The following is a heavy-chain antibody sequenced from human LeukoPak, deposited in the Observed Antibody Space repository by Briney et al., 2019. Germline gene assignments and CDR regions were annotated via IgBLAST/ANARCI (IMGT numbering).Heavy chain of an antibody. CDR2: HYYSGST. Sequence: SETLSLTCTVSGGSIHSSGYYWGWIRQPPGKGLEWIGSHYYSGSTYYNPSLKSRVTISVDTSKNQFSLKLSSVTAADTAVYYCARTNMVRYDMDVWGQGTTVTVSS. V-gene: IGHV4-39*07. D-gene: IGHD3-10*01. CDR1: GGSIHSSGYY. CDR3: ARTNMVRYDMDV. J-gene: IGHJ6*02.